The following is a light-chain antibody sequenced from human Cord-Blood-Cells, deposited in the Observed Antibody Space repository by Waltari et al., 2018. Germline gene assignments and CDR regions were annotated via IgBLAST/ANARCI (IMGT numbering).Light chain of an antibody. Sequence: EIVLTQSPATLSLSLGERATLSCRASPSVSSYLAWYQQKPGQAPMLLIYDASNRATGIPSMFSGRGSGTDFTLTISSLEPEDFAVYYWQQRSNWLTFGGGTKVEIK. CDR2: DAS. J-gene: IGKJ4*01. V-gene: IGKV3-11*01. CDR3: QQRSNWLT. CDR1: PSVSSY.